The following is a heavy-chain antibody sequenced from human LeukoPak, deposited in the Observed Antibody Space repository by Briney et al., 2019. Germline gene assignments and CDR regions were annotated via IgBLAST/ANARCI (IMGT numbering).Heavy chain of an antibody. J-gene: IGHJ4*02. V-gene: IGHV3-30-3*01. Sequence: PGRSLRLSCAASGFTFSSYAMHWVRQTPGKGLEWVAVISYDGGNKYYADSVKGRFTISRDNSKNTLSLQMNSLRPEDTAVYYCARGDDYYDSSGYYRAFDYWGQGTLVTVSS. CDR2: ISYDGGNK. CDR1: GFTFSSYA. D-gene: IGHD3-22*01. CDR3: ARGDDYYDSSGYYRAFDY.